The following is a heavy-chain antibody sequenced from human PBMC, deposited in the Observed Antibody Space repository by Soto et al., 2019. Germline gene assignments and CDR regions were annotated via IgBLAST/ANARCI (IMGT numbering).Heavy chain of an antibody. CDR2: IYYSGNT. CDR3: ARLTSGSGSYHYYYGMDV. Sequence: PSETLSLTCTVSGCSISSSSYYWGWIRRPPGKGLEWIGSIYYSGNTYYNPSLKSRVTISVDTAKNQFSLKLSSVTAADTAVYYCARLTSGSGSYHYYYGMDVWGQGTTVTVSS. V-gene: IGHV4-39*01. CDR1: GCSISSSSYY. D-gene: IGHD3-10*01. J-gene: IGHJ6*02.